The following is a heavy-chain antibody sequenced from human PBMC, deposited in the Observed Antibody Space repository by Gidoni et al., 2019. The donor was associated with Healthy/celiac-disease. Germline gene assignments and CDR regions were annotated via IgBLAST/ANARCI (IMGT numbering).Heavy chain of an antibody. V-gene: IGHV1-8*01. Sequence: QVQLVQSGAEVKKPGASVKVSCKASGYTFTSSDINWVRQATGQGLEWMGWMNPNSGNTGYAQKFQGRVTMTRNTSISTVYMELSSLRSEDTAVYYCARGDIVVVPAAPAVYYGMDVWGQGTTVTVSS. CDR2: MNPNSGNT. CDR1: GYTFTSSD. J-gene: IGHJ6*02. CDR3: ARGDIVVVPAAPAVYYGMDV. D-gene: IGHD2-2*01.